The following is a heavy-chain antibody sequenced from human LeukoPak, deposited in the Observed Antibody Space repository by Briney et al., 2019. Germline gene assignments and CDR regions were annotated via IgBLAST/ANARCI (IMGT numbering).Heavy chain of an antibody. D-gene: IGHD2-2*01. CDR1: GLTFDDYA. CDR2: ISWDGGST. J-gene: IGHJ3*02. CDR3: AKDSSTGYTAGAFDI. Sequence: GGSLRLSCAACGLTFDDYAMHWVRQAPGKGLEWVSLISWDGGSTYYADSVKGRFTISRDNSKNSLYLQMNSLRAEDTALYYCAKDSSTGYTAGAFDIWGQGTMVTVSS. V-gene: IGHV3-43D*03.